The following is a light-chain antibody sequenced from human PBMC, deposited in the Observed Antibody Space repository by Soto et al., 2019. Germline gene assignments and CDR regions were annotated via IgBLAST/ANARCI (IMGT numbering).Light chain of an antibody. CDR2: AAS. J-gene: IGKJ3*01. CDR1: QGINSW. V-gene: IGKV1D-12*01. Sequence: DIQMTQSPFSVSASVGDRVTITCRASQGINSWLAWYQQRPGKPPKLLIYAASTLQSGVPSRFSGSGSGTDFTLTISSLQPEDFATYYCQQANTFPPVTFGPGTKVEIK. CDR3: QQANTFPPVT.